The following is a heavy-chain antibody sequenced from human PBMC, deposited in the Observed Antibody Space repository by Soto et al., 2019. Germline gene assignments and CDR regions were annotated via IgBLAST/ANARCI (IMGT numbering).Heavy chain of an antibody. CDR3: ARAVEQSYYYYGMDV. CDR2: IIPIFGTA. V-gene: IGHV1-69*12. CDR1: GGTFSSYG. J-gene: IGHJ6*02. Sequence: QVQLVQSGAEVKKPGSSVKVSCEASGGTFSSYGISWLRQAPGQGLEWMGGIIPIFGTANYAQKFQGRVTITADESTSTAYMELSRLRSEDTAVYYCARAVEQSYYYYGMDVWGQGTTVTVSS.